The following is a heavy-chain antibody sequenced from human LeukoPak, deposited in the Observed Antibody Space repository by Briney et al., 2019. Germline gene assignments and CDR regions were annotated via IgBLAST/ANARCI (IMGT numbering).Heavy chain of an antibody. CDR1: GFTFSSYA. Sequence: GGSLRLSCAASGFTFSSYAMSWVRQAPGKGLEWVANVKQDGSEKYYVDSVKGRFTISRDNAKNSLYLQMNSLRAEDTAVYYCASSYSSSWYSNFDYWGQGTLVTVSS. CDR3: ASSYSSSWYSNFDY. D-gene: IGHD6-13*01. CDR2: VKQDGSEK. J-gene: IGHJ4*02. V-gene: IGHV3-7*01.